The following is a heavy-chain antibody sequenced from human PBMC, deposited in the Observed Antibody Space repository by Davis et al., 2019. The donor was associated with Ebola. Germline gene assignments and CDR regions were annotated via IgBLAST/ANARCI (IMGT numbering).Heavy chain of an antibody. J-gene: IGHJ4*02. CDR2: ISSSSSYI. Sequence: GESLKISCAASGFTLSRYEMIWVRQAPGKGLEWVSSISSSSSYIYYADSVKGRFTISRDNAKNSLYLQMNSLRAEDTAVYYCARVRYSSRYHDYWGQGTLVTVSS. CDR3: ARVRYSSRYHDY. CDR1: GFTLSRYE. V-gene: IGHV3-21*01. D-gene: IGHD6-13*01.